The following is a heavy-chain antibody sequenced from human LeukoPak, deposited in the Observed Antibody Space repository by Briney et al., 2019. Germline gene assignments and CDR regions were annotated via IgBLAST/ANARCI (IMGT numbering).Heavy chain of an antibody. CDR2: IIPIFGTA. CDR1: GGTFSSYA. D-gene: IGHD4-17*01. J-gene: IGHJ4*02. V-gene: IGHV1-69*05. Sequence: ASVKVSCKASGGTFSSYAIGWVRQAPGPGLEWMGGIIPIFGTANYAQKFQGRVTITTDESTSTAYMELSSLRSEDTAVYYCARDRRVDYGDYVFDYWGQGTLVTVSS. CDR3: ARDRRVDYGDYVFDY.